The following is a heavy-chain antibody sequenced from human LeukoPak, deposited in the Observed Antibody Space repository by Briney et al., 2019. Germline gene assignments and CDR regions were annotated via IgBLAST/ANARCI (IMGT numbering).Heavy chain of an antibody. D-gene: IGHD4-17*01. CDR1: GGSIIGHW. CDR2: VFYSGSN. Sequence: SETLSLTCSVSGGSIIGHWWSWIRQPPGKGLEWIGDVFYSGSNNYNASLKSRLTTSLDTSKNQFSLNLRSVTATDTAMYYCARRNTADASIDFWGQGTLVTASS. V-gene: IGHV4-59*08. J-gene: IGHJ4*02. CDR3: ARRNTADASIDF.